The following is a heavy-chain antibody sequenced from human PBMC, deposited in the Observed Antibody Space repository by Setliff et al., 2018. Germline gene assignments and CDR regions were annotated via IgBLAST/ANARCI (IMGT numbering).Heavy chain of an antibody. CDR2: IYTSWST. D-gene: IGHD3-3*01. CDR3: ARMSGFQYIDV. J-gene: IGHJ6*03. Sequence: SETLSLTCAVSGGSVTSHYWSWIRQPPGKGLEWIGQIYTSWSTNYNPSLKSRVTISLDTSKNQFSLSLTSVTAEDTAVYYCARMSGFQYIDVWDKGTTVTVSS. V-gene: IGHV4-4*09. CDR1: GGSVTSHY.